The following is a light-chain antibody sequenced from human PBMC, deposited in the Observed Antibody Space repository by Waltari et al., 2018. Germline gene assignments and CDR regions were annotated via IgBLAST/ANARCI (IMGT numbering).Light chain of an antibody. CDR2: AVT. Sequence: QSALTQPAAVSGSPGQSITISCTGTSSDIGGYNYVSWYQQHPGKAPKLMIYAVTNRPSGVSNRFSGSKSGNTASLTISGVQAEDEAAYYCGSYRSSALEAIFGGGTKLTVL. V-gene: IGLV2-14*03. J-gene: IGLJ2*01. CDR1: SSDIGGYNY. CDR3: GSYRSSALEAI.